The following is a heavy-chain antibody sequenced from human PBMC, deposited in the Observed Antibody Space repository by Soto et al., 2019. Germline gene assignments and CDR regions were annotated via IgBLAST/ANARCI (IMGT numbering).Heavy chain of an antibody. V-gene: IGHV1-2*04. Sequence: ASVKVSCKASGYTFTGYYMHWVRQAPGQGLEWMGWINPNSGGTNYAQKFQGWVTMTRDTSISTAYMVLRRLRSDDTAVYYCARASIWNYYYYYMDVWGKGTTVTVSS. J-gene: IGHJ6*03. D-gene: IGHD3-3*01. CDR2: INPNSGGT. CDR3: ARASIWNYYYYYMDV. CDR1: GYTFTGYY.